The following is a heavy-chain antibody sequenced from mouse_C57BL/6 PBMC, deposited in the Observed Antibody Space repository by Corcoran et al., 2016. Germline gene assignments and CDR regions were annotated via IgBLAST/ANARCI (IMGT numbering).Heavy chain of an antibody. CDR3: ARRETGTGFAY. J-gene: IGHJ3*01. CDR2: IYWDDDK. CDR1: GFSLSTSGMG. Sequence: QVTLKESGPGILQSSQTLSLTCSFSGFSLSTSGMGVSWIRQPSGKGLEWLAHIYWDDDKRYNPSLKSRLTISKDTSRNQVFLKSTSVDTADTATYYCARRETGTGFAYWGQGTLVTVSA. V-gene: IGHV8-12*01. D-gene: IGHD4-1*01.